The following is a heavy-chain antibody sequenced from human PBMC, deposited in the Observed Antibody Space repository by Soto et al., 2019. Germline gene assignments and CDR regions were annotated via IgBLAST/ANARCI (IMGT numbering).Heavy chain of an antibody. CDR1: GYSISSGYY. CDR2: IYHSGST. Sequence: PSETLSLTCAVSGYSISSGYYWGWIRQPPGKGLEWIGSIYHSGSTYYNPSLKSRVTISVDTSKNQFSLKLSSVTAADTAVYYCGAAAGTNWFDPWGQGTLVTVSS. D-gene: IGHD6-13*01. CDR3: GAAAGTNWFDP. V-gene: IGHV4-38-2*01. J-gene: IGHJ5*02.